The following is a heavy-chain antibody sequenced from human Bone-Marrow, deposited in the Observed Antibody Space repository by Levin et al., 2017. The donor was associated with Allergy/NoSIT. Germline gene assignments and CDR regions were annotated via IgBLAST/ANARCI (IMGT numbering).Heavy chain of an antibody. CDR2: IYSGGST. CDR3: ASTSYYYDSSVDDY. J-gene: IGHJ4*02. Sequence: PGGSLRLSCAASGFTVSSNYMSWVRQAPGKGLEWVSVIYSGGSTYYADSVKGRFTISRDNSKNTLYLQMNSLRAEDTAVYYCASTSYYYDSSVDDYWGQGTLVTVSS. CDR1: GFTVSSNY. D-gene: IGHD3-22*01. V-gene: IGHV3-66*01.